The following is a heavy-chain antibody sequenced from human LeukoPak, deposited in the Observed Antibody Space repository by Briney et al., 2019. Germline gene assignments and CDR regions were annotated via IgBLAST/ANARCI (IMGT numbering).Heavy chain of an antibody. D-gene: IGHD3-3*02. Sequence: ASVKVSCKASGYTFTGYYMHWVRQAPGQGLEWMGWINPNSGGTNYAQKFQGRVTMTRDTSISTAYMELSRLRSDDTAVYYCARDGTISGPAPYYYYYYMDVWGKGTTVTVSS. CDR3: ARDGTISGPAPYYYYYYMDV. V-gene: IGHV1-2*02. CDR1: GYTFTGYY. J-gene: IGHJ6*03. CDR2: INPNSGGT.